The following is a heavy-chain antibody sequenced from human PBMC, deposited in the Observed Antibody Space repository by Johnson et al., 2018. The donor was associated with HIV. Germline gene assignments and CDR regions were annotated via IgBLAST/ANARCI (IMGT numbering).Heavy chain of an antibody. CDR2: ISYDGSNK. V-gene: IGHV3-30*03. CDR1: GFSFSSYG. CDR3: ARERDSGDSLHRRFRAFDI. D-gene: IGHD4-17*01. J-gene: IGHJ3*02. Sequence: QVQLVESGGGVVQPGGSLRLSCAASGFSFSSYGMHWVRQAPGKGLEWVAVISYDGSNKYYADSVKGRFTLSRHNSKNTLYLQMTSLRVDDTAVYYCARERDSGDSLHRRFRAFDIWGQGKMVTVSS.